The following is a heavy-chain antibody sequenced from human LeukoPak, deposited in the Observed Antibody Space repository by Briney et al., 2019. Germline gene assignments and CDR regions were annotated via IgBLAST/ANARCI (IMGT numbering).Heavy chain of an antibody. D-gene: IGHD4-17*01. CDR3: ARDGGGTTVTPSY. J-gene: IGHJ4*02. V-gene: IGHV3-33*01. CDR2: IWYDGSNK. Sequence: PGGSLRLSCAASGFNFRNYDMHWVGQAPGKGLEWVAVIWYDGSNKYYADSVKGRFTISRDNSKDTLYLQMNSLRDEDTAVYYCARDGGGTTVTPSYWGQGTLVTVSS. CDR1: GFNFRNYD.